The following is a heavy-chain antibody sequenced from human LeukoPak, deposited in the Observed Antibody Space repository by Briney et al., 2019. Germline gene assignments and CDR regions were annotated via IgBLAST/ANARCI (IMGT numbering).Heavy chain of an antibody. J-gene: IGHJ4*02. D-gene: IGHD3-9*01. CDR3: ARGVYYDILTGYYFPEYFDY. V-gene: IGHV5-51*01. Sequence: GESLKISCKGSGYSFTSYWIGWVRQMPGKGLEWMGIIYPGDSDTRYSPSFQGQVTISADKSISTAYLQWSSLKASDTAMYYCARGVYYDILTGYYFPEYFDYWGQGTLVTVSS. CDR2: IYPGDSDT. CDR1: GYSFTSYW.